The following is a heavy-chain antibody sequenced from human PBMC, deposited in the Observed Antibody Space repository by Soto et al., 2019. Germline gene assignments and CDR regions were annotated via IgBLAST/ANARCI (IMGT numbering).Heavy chain of an antibody. J-gene: IGHJ4*02. CDR1: GFTFSSYA. Sequence: EVQLLESGGGLVQPGGSLRLSCAASGFTFSSYAMSWVRQAPGKGLEWVSAISGSGGSTYYADSVKGRFTISRDNSKNTLYLQMNSLGAEDTAVYYCAKGLRYFDWLLTQIDYWGQGTLVTVSS. V-gene: IGHV3-23*01. CDR3: AKGLRYFDWLLTQIDY. D-gene: IGHD3-9*01. CDR2: ISGSGGST.